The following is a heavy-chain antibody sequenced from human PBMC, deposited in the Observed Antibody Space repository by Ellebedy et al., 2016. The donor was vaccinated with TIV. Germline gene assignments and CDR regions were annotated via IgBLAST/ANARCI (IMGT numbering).Heavy chain of an antibody. CDR2: INQDAREK. CDR1: GFIFKSYS. Sequence: PGGSLRLSCAASGFIFKSYSTSWVRQAPGKGLEWLANINQDAREKNCVDSVTGRFTISRDNAKNSLYLQMNSLRAEDTAVYYCARDPGSGWYFDNWGQGTLVTVSS. D-gene: IGHD6-19*01. V-gene: IGHV3-7*01. CDR3: ARDPGSGWYFDN. J-gene: IGHJ4*02.